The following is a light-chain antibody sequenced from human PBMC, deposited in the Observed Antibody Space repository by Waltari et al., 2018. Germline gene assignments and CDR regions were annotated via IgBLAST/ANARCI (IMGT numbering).Light chain of an antibody. CDR2: RNN. V-gene: IGLV1-47*01. Sequence: QPVLTPPPSASGTPGQTVTIPCSGSSSNTGSNYVYWYQQLPGTAPKLLIYRNNQRPSGVPDRFSGSKSGTSASLAISGLRSEDEADYYCAAWDDSLSGWVFGGGTKLTVL. CDR3: AAWDDSLSGWV. J-gene: IGLJ3*02. CDR1: SSNTGSNY.